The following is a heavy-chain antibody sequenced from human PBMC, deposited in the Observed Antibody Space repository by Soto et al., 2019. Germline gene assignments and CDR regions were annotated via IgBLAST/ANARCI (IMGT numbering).Heavy chain of an antibody. V-gene: IGHV3-23*01. CDR1: GFTFSSYA. J-gene: IGHJ5*02. D-gene: IGHD3-3*01. CDR3: AKGGDVRSGYQNWFDP. CDR2: ISGSGGST. Sequence: GGSLRLSCAASGFTFSSYAMSWVRQAPGKGLEWVSAISGSGGSTYYADSVKGRFTISRDNSKNTLYLQMNSLRAEDTAVYYCAKGGDVRSGYQNWFDPWGQGTLVTVSS.